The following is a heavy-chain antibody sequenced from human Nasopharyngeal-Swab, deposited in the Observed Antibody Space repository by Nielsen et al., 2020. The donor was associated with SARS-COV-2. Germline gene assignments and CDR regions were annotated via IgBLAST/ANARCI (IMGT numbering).Heavy chain of an antibody. V-gene: IGHV3-64D*06. CDR1: GFPFSSYA. CDR2: ISSNGGST. D-gene: IGHD4-17*01. Sequence: GGSLRLSCSASGFPFSSYAMHWVRQAPGKGLECVSAISSNGGSTYYADSVKGRFTISRDNSKNTLYLQMSSLRAEDTAVYYCVKGGYGVYFDYWGQGTLVTVSS. J-gene: IGHJ4*02. CDR3: VKGGYGVYFDY.